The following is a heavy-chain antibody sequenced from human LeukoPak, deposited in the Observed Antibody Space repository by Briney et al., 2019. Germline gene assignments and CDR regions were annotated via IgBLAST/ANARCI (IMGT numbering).Heavy chain of an antibody. J-gene: IGHJ5*02. D-gene: IGHD6-13*01. Sequence: RTSETLSLTCTVSGGSISSGGYYWSWIRQHPGKGLEWIGYIYYSGSTNYNPSLKSRVTISVDTSKNQFSLKLSSVTAADTAVYYCARDRGGYSSSFDWFDPWGQGTLVTVSS. CDR3: ARDRGGYSSSFDWFDP. CDR2: IYYSGST. V-gene: IGHV4-61*08. CDR1: GGSISSGGYY.